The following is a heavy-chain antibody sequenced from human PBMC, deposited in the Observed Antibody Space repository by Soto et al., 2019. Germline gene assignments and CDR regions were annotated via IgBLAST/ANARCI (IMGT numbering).Heavy chain of an antibody. CDR2: IRGDGIEI. Sequence: LRLSCAASGFAFSSYWMHWVRQAPGKGLMWLSRIRGDGIEINYADSVKGRFTISRDNAKNTLYLQMNSLSPEDTAVYYCARVPTYTGPDCWGQGTLVTVSS. D-gene: IGHD2-2*02. J-gene: IGHJ4*02. V-gene: IGHV3-74*01. CDR1: GFAFSSYW. CDR3: ARVPTYTGPDC.